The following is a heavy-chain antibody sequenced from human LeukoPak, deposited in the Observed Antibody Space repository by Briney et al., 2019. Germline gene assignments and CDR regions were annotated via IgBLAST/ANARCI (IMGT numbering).Heavy chain of an antibody. CDR1: GFTFSSHA. CDR3: AKAYPDYPPVVFDY. CDR2: ISISGDTT. J-gene: IGHJ4*02. Sequence: GGSLRLSCGASGFTFSSHAMTWVRQAPGKGLEWVSAISISGDTTYYSDAVKGRFTISRDNSKNTLYLQMNSLRVEDTAIYYCAKAYPDYPPVVFDYWGQGTLVTVSS. D-gene: IGHD4-11*01. V-gene: IGHV3-23*01.